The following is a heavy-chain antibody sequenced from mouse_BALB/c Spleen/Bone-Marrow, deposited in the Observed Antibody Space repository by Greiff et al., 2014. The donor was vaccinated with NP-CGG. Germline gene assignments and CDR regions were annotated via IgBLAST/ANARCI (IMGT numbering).Heavy chain of an antibody. CDR1: GYSFTGYT. CDR3: ARWDYYGYAMDY. J-gene: IGHJ4*01. D-gene: IGHD1-1*01. V-gene: IGHV1-18*01. CDR2: INPYNGGT. Sequence: EVQRVESGPELVKPGASMKISCKASGYSFTGYTMNWVKQSHGKNLEWIGLINPYNGGTSYNQKFMGKATLTVDKSSSTAYMELLSLTSEDSAVYYCARWDYYGYAMDYWGQGTSVTVSS.